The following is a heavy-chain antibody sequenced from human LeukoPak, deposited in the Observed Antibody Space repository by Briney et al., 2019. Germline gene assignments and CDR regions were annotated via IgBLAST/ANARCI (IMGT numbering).Heavy chain of an antibody. Sequence: ASVKVSCKASGYTFTGYYLHWVRQAPGQGLEWMGWINPNSGVTNSAQKFQNRVTMTRDTSISTAYMELTWLRSDDTAIYYCARRGNIGRGVMGRIRDQPQLLGGWGQRTHVNVPS. V-gene: IGHV1-2*02. CDR2: INPNSGVT. D-gene: IGHD3-10*01. CDR3: ARRGNIGRGVMGRIRDQPQLLGG. CDR1: GYTFTGYY. J-gene: IGHJ4*03.